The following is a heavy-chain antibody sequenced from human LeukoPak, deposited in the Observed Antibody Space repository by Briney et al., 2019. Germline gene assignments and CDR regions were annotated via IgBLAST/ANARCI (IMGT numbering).Heavy chain of an antibody. CDR1: GVSISSGGYY. CDR2: IYYSGST. J-gene: IGHJ4*02. D-gene: IGHD3-10*01. Sequence: SQTLSLTCTVSGVSISSGGYYWSWIRQHPGKGLEWIGYIYYSGSTYYNPSLKSRVTISVDTSKNQFSLKLSSVTAADTAVYYCASTHVLLWFGESIFPPQIDYWGQGTLVTVSS. V-gene: IGHV4-31*03. CDR3: ASTHVLLWFGESIFPPQIDY.